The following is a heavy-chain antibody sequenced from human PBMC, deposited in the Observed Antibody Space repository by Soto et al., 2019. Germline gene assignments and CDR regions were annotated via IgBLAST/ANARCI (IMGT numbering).Heavy chain of an antibody. Sequence: GGSLRLSCAASGFTFSSYAMSWVRQAPGKGLEWVSAISGSGGSTYYADSVKGRFTISRDNSKNTLYLQMNSLRAEDAAVYYFAKLSGGDAVRDYFDYWGQGTLVTVSS. CDR3: AKLSGGDAVRDYFDY. J-gene: IGHJ4*02. V-gene: IGHV3-23*01. CDR1: GFTFSSYA. CDR2: ISGSGGST. D-gene: IGHD6-19*01.